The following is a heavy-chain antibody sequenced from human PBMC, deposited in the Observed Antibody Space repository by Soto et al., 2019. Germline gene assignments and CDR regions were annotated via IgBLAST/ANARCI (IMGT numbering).Heavy chain of an antibody. CDR1: GFTFSSYA. CDR3: ARSTYSGYDPNEFDY. CDR2: ISYDGSNK. J-gene: IGHJ4*02. V-gene: IGHV3-30-3*01. D-gene: IGHD5-12*01. Sequence: GALRLSCAASGFTFSSYAMHWVRQAPGKGLEWVAVISYDGSNKYYADSVKGRFTISRDNSKNTLYLQMNSLRAEDTAVYYCARSTYSGYDPNEFDYWGQGTLVTVSS.